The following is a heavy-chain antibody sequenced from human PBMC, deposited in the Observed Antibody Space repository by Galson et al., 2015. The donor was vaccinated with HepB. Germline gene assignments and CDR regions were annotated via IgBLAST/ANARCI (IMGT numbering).Heavy chain of an antibody. CDR3: ARDRLVVGPGDVYTYYYYGMDV. CDR1: GYTFNRYG. CDR2: VSTYGGHT. Sequence: SVKVSCKASGYTFNRYGLIWVRQAPGQGLEWMGWVSTYGGHTNYAHRLQDRVTMTTDTSTSTAYMELRSLRYDDTAMYFCARDRLVVGPGDVYTYYYYGMDVWGQGTTVTVSS. V-gene: IGHV1-18*01. J-gene: IGHJ6*02. D-gene: IGHD2-2*01.